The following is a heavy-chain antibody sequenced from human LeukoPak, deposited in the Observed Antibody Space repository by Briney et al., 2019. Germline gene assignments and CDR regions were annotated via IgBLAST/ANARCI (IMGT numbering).Heavy chain of an antibody. D-gene: IGHD5-18*01. CDR2: ISAYNGNT. V-gene: IGHV1-18*01. CDR1: GYTFTSYG. CDR3: ARDTAMADPNWFDP. J-gene: IGHJ5*02. Sequence: WASVKVSCKASGYTFTSYGISWVRQAPGQGLEWKGWISAYNGNTNYAQKFQGRVTITADESTSTAYMELSSLRSEDTAVYYCARDTAMADPNWFDPWGQGTLVTVSS.